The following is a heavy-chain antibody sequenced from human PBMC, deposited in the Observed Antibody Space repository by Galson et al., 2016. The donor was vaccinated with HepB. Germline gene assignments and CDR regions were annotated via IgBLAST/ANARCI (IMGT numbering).Heavy chain of an antibody. D-gene: IGHD3-10*01. CDR2: IYWDDDE. V-gene: IGHV2-5*02. J-gene: IGHJ4*02. CDR1: GFSLTTNGVG. Sequence: PALVKPTQTLTVTCTFSGFSLTTNGVGVGWIRQPPGKALEWLALIYWDDDERYSPSLKRRLAITRDTSKNQVVLTMTNMDPVDTATYYCTHIASRSRGGRGVSFDDGGQGTLVTVSS. CDR3: THIASRSRGGRGVSFDD.